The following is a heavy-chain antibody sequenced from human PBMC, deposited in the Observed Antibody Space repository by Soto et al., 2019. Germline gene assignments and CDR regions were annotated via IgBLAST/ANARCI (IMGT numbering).Heavy chain of an antibody. V-gene: IGHV3-53*04. Sequence: EVQLVESGGGLVQPGGSLRLSCAASGFTVSSNYMSWVRQAPGKGLEWVSVIYSGGSTYYADSVKGRFTISRHNSKTTLYLQMHSLRAEDTVVYYCARTYSSGWYVYWGQGTLVTVSS. J-gene: IGHJ4*02. CDR3: ARTYSSGWYVY. CDR1: GFTVSSNY. CDR2: IYSGGST. D-gene: IGHD6-19*01.